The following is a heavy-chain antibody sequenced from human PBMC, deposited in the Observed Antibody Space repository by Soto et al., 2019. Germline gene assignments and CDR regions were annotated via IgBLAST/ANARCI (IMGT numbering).Heavy chain of an antibody. J-gene: IGHJ4*02. CDR1: GGSISSSSYY. D-gene: IGHD3-22*01. Sequence: QLQLQESGPGLVKPSETLSLTCTVSGGSISSSSYYWGWIRQPPGKGLEWIGSIYYSGSTYYNPSLKSRVTISVDTSKNQFSLKLSSVTAADTAVYYCARLFYDSSGYYFDYWGQGTLVTVSS. CDR2: IYYSGST. V-gene: IGHV4-39*01. CDR3: ARLFYDSSGYYFDY.